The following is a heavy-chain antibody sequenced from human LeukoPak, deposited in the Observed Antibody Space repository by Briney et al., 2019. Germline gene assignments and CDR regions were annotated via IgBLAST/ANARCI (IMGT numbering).Heavy chain of an antibody. Sequence: GGSLRLSCAASGFTFSSYTMHWIRQAPGKGLEWVSSISGSNSYIFYADSVKGRFTVSRDNAKDSLYLQMNSLRAEDTAVYYCARGCSSTSCQIYWGQGTLVTVSS. CDR2: ISGSNSYI. D-gene: IGHD2-2*01. CDR3: ARGCSSTSCQIY. V-gene: IGHV3-21*01. J-gene: IGHJ4*02. CDR1: GFTFSSYT.